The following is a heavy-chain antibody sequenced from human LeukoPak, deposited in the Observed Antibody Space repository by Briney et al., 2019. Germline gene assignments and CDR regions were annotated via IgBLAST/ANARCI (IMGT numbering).Heavy chain of an antibody. D-gene: IGHD6-13*01. Sequence: PSETLSLTCTVSGGSISSSSYYWGWIRQPPGKGLEWIGSIYYSGSTYYNPSLKSRVTISVDTSKNQFSLKLSSVTAADTAVYYCARDVVESSSSSINWFDPWGQGTLVTVSS. CDR2: IYYSGST. V-gene: IGHV4-39*07. CDR1: GGSISSSSYY. J-gene: IGHJ5*02. CDR3: ARDVVESSSSSINWFDP.